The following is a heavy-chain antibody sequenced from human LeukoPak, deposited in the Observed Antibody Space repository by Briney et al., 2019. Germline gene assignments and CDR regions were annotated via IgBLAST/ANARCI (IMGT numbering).Heavy chain of an antibody. CDR3: AKDMQWLGAFDYGMDV. CDR2: ISGNGGST. D-gene: IGHD6-19*01. V-gene: IGHV3-23*01. Sequence: SCKASGGTFSSYAMSWVRQAPGKGLEWVSAISGNGGSTYYADSVKGRFTISRDNSKNTLYLQMNSLRAEDTAVYYCAKDMQWLGAFDYGMDVWGQGTTVTVSS. J-gene: IGHJ6*02. CDR1: GGTFSSYA.